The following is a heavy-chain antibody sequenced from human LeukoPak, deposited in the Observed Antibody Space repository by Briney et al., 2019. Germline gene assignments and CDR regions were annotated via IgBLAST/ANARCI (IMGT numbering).Heavy chain of an antibody. CDR1: GFTFSEYY. V-gene: IGHV3-11*01. CDR3: ARAADRYFDWLLYDPYYYGMDV. D-gene: IGHD3-9*01. J-gene: IGHJ6*02. Sequence: GGSLRLSCAASGFTFSEYYMSWVRQAPGKGLEGDSYISSSSSNIYYADSMKARFTISRDNAKNSLYLQMSSLRSEDTAVYYCARAADRYFDWLLYDPYYYGMDVWGQGTTVTVSS. CDR2: ISSSSSNI.